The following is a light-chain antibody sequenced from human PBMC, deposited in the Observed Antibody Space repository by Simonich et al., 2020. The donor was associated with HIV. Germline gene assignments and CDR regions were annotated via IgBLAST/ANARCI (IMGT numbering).Light chain of an antibody. CDR1: QSISGS. Sequence: EIVLIQSPDFQSVTPKEQVTITCRANQSISGSLHWYQQKPDQSPKILIKYVTQSVSGVPSRFSGSESGTDFTLTINSLEAEDAATYYFHQSSSLPYTFGQGTKLEI. CDR2: YVT. V-gene: IGKV6-21*01. J-gene: IGKJ2*01. CDR3: HQSSSLPYT.